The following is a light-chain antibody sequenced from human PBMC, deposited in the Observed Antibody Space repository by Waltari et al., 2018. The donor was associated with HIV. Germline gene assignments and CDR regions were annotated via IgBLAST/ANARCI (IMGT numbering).Light chain of an antibody. J-gene: IGLJ2*01. V-gene: IGLV2-23*02. CDR2: EVS. CDR3: CSYAGSSSVV. Sequence: QSALTQPASESGSPGQSITISCTRTSSDVGSYNLVSWYQQHPGKAPKLMIYEVSKRPSGVSNRFSGSKSGNTASLTISGLQAEDEADYYCCSYAGSSSVVFGGGTKLTVL. CDR1: SSDVGSYNL.